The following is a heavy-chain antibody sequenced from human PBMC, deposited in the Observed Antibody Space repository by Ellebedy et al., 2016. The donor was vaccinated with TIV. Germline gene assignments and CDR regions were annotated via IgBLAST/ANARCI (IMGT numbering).Heavy chain of an antibody. CDR2: IYPGDSDT. J-gene: IGHJ3*02. CDR1: GYSFTSYW. CDR3: ARRPSSGWYEGRDPYAFDI. Sequence: GESLKISXKGSGYSFTSYWIGWVRQMPGKGLEWMGIIYPGDSDTRYSPSFQGQVTISADKSISTAYLQWSSLKASDTAMYYCARRPSSGWYEGRDPYAFDIWGQGTMVTVSS. D-gene: IGHD6-19*01. V-gene: IGHV5-51*01.